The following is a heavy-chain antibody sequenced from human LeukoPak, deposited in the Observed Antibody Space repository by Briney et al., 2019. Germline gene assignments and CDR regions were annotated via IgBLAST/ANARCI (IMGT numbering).Heavy chain of an antibody. V-gene: IGHV3-74*03. CDR2: ISGDGRST. Sequence: PGGSLRLSCAASGFTFSSQWMHWVRQAPGKGLVWVSRISGDGRSTSYADFVKGRFTISRDNGKRTAYLQLNSLSAEDTAVYHCVVNIGSGTYGYFQPWGQGTLVTVSA. D-gene: IGHD3-10*01. CDR1: GFTFSSQW. CDR3: VVNIGSGTYGYFQP. J-gene: IGHJ1*01.